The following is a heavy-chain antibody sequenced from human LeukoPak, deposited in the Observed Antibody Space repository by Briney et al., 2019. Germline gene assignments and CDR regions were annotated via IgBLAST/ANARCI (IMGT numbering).Heavy chain of an antibody. CDR2: ISSSSSTI. CDR1: GFTFSSYS. Sequence: PGGSLRLSCAASGFTFSSYSMNWVRQAPGKGLEWVSYISSSSSTIYYADSVKGRFTIYRDNAKNSLYLQMNSLRAEDTAVYYCARVEITMVRGVMGYYYYYYMDVWGKGTTVTVSS. D-gene: IGHD3-10*01. V-gene: IGHV3-48*01. CDR3: ARVEITMVRGVMGYYYYYYMDV. J-gene: IGHJ6*03.